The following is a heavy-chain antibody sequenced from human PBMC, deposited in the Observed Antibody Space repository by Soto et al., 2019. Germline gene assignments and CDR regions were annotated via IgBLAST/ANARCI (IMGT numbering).Heavy chain of an antibody. J-gene: IGHJ4*02. Sequence: ASVKVSCKTSGYTFTTYGIIWVRQAPGQHLEWLGWISTRNGDTNYVQGFQGRVSLTRDTSTSTAYMELMNLTSDDTAVYFCARPHLLHNTAADFWGQGTLGTV. D-gene: IGHD2-21*01. V-gene: IGHV1-18*04. CDR3: ARPHLLHNTAADF. CDR1: GYTFTTYG. CDR2: ISTRNGDT.